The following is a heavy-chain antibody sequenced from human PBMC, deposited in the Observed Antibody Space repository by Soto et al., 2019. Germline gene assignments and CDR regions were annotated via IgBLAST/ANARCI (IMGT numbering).Heavy chain of an antibody. V-gene: IGHV7-4-1*01. CDR2: INTNTGNP. CDR1: GYTFTSYA. J-gene: IGHJ6*02. Sequence: GASVKVSCKASGYTFTSYAMNWVRQAPGQGLEWMGWINTNTGNPTYAQGFTGRFVFSLDTSVSTAYLQICSLKAEDTAVYYCARDLLYYDFWSGYYFHGSRFHDYYYYGMDVWGQGTTVTVSS. D-gene: IGHD3-3*01. CDR3: ARDLLYYDFWSGYYFHGSRFHDYYYYGMDV.